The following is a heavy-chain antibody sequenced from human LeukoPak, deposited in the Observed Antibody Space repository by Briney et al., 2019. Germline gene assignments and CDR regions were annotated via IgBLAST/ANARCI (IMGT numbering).Heavy chain of an antibody. CDR1: GGSISSSSYY. V-gene: IGHV4-39*01. Sequence: SETLSLTCTVSGGSISSSSYYWGWIRQPPGKGLEWIGSIYYRGSTYYNPSLKSRLTISVDTSNNQFSLKLSSVTAADTAVYYCARSYYYYYYIDVWGKGTTVTISS. CDR3: ARSYYYYYYIDV. CDR2: IYYRGST. J-gene: IGHJ6*03.